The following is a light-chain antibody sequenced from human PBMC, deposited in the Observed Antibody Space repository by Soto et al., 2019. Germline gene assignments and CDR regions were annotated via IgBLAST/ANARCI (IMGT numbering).Light chain of an antibody. CDR3: SSYGGSSNV. V-gene: IGLV2-8*01. Sequence: QSALTQPPSASGSPGQSVTISCTGTSSDVGAYIYVSWYQQHPGKAPKLIIYEVNKRPSGVPDRFSGSKSGNTASLTVSGLQAEDEADYYCSSYGGSSNVFGTGTKLTVL. CDR1: SSDVGAYIY. CDR2: EVN. J-gene: IGLJ1*01.